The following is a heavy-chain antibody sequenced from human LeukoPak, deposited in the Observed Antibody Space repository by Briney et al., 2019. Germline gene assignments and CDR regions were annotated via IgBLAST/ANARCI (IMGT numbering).Heavy chain of an antibody. J-gene: IGHJ4*02. D-gene: IGHD5-12*01. CDR2: INHSGST. Sequence: PSETLSLTCTVYGGSFSGYYWSWIRQPPGKGLEWIGEINHSGSTNYNPSLKSRVTISVDTSKNQFSLKLSSVTAADTAVYYCAPRYGGYVDWGQGTLVTVSS. V-gene: IGHV4-34*01. CDR3: APRYGGYVD. CDR1: GGSFSGYY.